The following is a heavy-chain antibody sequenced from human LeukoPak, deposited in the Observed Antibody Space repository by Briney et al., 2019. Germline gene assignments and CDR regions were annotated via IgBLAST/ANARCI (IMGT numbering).Heavy chain of an antibody. D-gene: IGHD6-13*01. Sequence: SETLSLTCTVSGGSISSGGYYWSWIRQPPGKGLEWIGYIYHSGSTYYNPSLKSRVTISVDRSKNQFSLKLSSVTAADTAVYYCARLGPSWYFNYFDYWGQGTLVTVSS. CDR3: ARLGPSWYFNYFDY. V-gene: IGHV4-30-2*01. CDR2: IYHSGST. J-gene: IGHJ4*02. CDR1: GGSISSGGYY.